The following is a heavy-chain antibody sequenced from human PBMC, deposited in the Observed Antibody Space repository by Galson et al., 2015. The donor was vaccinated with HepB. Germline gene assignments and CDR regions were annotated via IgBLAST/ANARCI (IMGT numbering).Heavy chain of an antibody. V-gene: IGHV3-33*01. CDR3: ARTVTPKNHFDY. CDR2: IWYDGSNK. Sequence: SLRLSCAASGFTFSSYGMHWVRQAPGKGLEWVAVIWYDGSNKYYADSVKGRFTISRDNSKNTLYLQMNSLRAEDTAVYYCARTVTPKNHFDYWGQGTLVTVSS. D-gene: IGHD4-11*01. CDR1: GFTFSSYG. J-gene: IGHJ4*02.